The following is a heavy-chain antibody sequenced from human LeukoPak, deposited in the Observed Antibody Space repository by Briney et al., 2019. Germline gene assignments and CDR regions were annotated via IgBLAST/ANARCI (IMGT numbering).Heavy chain of an antibody. D-gene: IGHD3-22*01. Sequence: GGSLRLSCAASGFTFSDYYMNWIRQAPGKGLEWVSHITSSGSTIYYADSVKGRFTISRDNAKNSLYLQMSSLGAEDTAVYYCVRDRYDRSGYYFLGNAFDIWGQGTMVTVSS. CDR2: ITSSGSTI. CDR3: VRDRYDRSGYYFLGNAFDI. J-gene: IGHJ3*02. V-gene: IGHV3-11*04. CDR1: GFTFSDYY.